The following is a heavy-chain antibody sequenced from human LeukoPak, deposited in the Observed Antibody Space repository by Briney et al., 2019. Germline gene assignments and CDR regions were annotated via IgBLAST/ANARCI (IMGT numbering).Heavy chain of an antibody. CDR1: GFTFDDYA. CDR3: AKGDSSVA. CDR2: ISWNSGSI. Sequence: GGSLRLSCAASGFTFDDYAMHWVRQAPGKGLEWVSGISWNSGSIGYADSVEGRFTISRDNAKNSLYLQLNSLRAEDTALYYCAKGDSSVAWGQGTMVTVSS. J-gene: IGHJ3*01. V-gene: IGHV3-9*01. D-gene: IGHD3-22*01.